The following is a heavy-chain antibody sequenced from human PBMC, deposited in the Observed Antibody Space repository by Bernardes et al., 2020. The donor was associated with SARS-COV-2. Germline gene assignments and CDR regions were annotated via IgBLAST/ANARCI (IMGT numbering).Heavy chain of an antibody. Sequence: SETLSLTCAVFGDSLSGYSWSWVRQSPGTGLEWIGEINHNGKTNFNPSLKSRVTMSVDSSKSQFSVNVSSVTVADAAVYYCARGPRKATITNRFDFFYAMDVWGQGTTVTVSS. CDR1: GDSLSGYS. CDR3: ARGPRKATITNRFDFFYAMDV. CDR2: INHNGKT. J-gene: IGHJ6*02. D-gene: IGHD3-9*01. V-gene: IGHV4-34*01.